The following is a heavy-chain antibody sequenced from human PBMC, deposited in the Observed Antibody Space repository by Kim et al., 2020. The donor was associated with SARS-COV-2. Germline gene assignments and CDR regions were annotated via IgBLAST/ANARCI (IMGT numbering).Heavy chain of an antibody. CDR3: ARRDSSGWGWGFFDY. J-gene: IGHJ4*02. CDR2: IYYSGST. Sequence: SQTLSLTCTVSGGSISSYYWSWIRQPPGKGLEWIGYIYYSGSTNYNPSLKSRVTISVDTSKKQFSLKLSSVTAADTAVYYCARRDSSGWGWGFFDYWGQGTLVTVSS. V-gene: IGHV4-59*13. CDR1: GGSISSYY. D-gene: IGHD6-19*01.